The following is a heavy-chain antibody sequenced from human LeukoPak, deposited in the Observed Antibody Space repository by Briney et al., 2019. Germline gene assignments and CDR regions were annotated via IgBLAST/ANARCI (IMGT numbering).Heavy chain of an antibody. CDR1: GFTFSSYA. D-gene: IGHD3-10*01. Sequence: PGGSLRLSCAASGFTFSSYAMHWVRQAPGKGLEWVAVISYDGSNKYYADSVKGRFTISRDNSKNTLYLQMNSLRAEDTAVYYCARDQGVLLWFGELLSGGLFDYWGQGTLVTVSS. CDR3: ARDQGVLLWFGELLSGGLFDY. V-gene: IGHV3-30*04. J-gene: IGHJ4*02. CDR2: ISYDGSNK.